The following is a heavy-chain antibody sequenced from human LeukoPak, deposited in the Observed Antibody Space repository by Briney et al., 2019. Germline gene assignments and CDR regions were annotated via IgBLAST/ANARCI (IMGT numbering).Heavy chain of an antibody. CDR1: GDSVSSNSAA. CDR3: ARDLDSGTSGGLFDY. V-gene: IGHV6-1*01. CDR2: TYYRSKWYN. J-gene: IGHJ4*02. D-gene: IGHD1-26*01. Sequence: SQTLSFNCAISGDSVSSNSAAWNWIRQSPSRGLERLGRTYYRSKWYNDYAVSVKSRITINPDTSKNQFSLQLNSVTPEDTAVYYCARDLDSGTSGGLFDYWGQGTLVTVSS.